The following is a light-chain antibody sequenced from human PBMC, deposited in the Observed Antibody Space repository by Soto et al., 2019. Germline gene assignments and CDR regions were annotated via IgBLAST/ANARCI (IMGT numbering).Light chain of an antibody. CDR3: QQYGSSPLFT. V-gene: IGKV3-20*01. CDR1: QTVTNNY. J-gene: IGKJ3*01. CDR2: GAS. Sequence: EIVLTQSPGTLSLSPGEGATLSCRASQTVTNNYLAWYQQKPGLAPRLLIFGASSRATGIPDRFGGSGSGTDFTLTISSLEPEDFAVYYCQQYGSSPLFTFGPGTKVDFK.